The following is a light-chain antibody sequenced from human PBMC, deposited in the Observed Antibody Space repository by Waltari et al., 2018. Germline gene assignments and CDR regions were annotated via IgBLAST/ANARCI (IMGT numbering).Light chain of an antibody. CDR1: QSLVHSDGKTY. CDR2: KVS. Sequence: DVVMTQSPLSLPVTLGQPASISCRSSQSLVHSDGKTYLNWFHQRPGQSPRRLIYKVSNRDSGVPDRFSGSGSGTDFTLKISRVEAEDVGIYYCMQATHRPLTFGQGTKVEIK. J-gene: IGKJ1*01. CDR3: MQATHRPLT. V-gene: IGKV2-30*02.